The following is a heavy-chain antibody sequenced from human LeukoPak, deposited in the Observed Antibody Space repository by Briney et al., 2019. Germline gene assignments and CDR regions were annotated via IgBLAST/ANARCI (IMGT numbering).Heavy chain of an antibody. D-gene: IGHD3-10*01. CDR3: ARPRSLPLWFGELPRDYYGMDV. J-gene: IGHJ6*02. V-gene: IGHV3-7*03. Sequence: AGGSLRLSCADSGFTFSGYWMNWVRQAPGKGLEWVANINQNGGEKYYVDSVKGRFTISRDNGKNSLYLQMNSLRAEDTAVYYCARPRSLPLWFGELPRDYYGMDVWGQGTTVTVSS. CDR1: GFTFSGYW. CDR2: INQNGGEK.